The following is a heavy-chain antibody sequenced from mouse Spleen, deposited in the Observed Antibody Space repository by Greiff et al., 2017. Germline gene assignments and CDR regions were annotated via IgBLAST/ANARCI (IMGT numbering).Heavy chain of an antibody. D-gene: IGHD2-1*01. CDR3: ARRYGNPSAMDY. CDR2: ISSGSSTI. V-gene: IGHV5-17*01. J-gene: IGHJ4*01. Sequence: DVQLQESGGGLVKPGGSLKLSCAASGFTFSDYGMHWVRQAPEKGLEWVAYISSGSSTIYYADTVKGRFTISRDNAKNTLFLQMTSLRSEDTAMYYCARRYGNPSAMDYWGQGTSVTVSS. CDR1: GFTFSDYG.